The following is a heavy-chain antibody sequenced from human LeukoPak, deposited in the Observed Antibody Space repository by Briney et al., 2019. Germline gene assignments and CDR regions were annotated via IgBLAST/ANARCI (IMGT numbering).Heavy chain of an antibody. Sequence: PGGSLSLPCAASGFGFSSCEMNWVRQAPGKGLEWVSYISSSGSTIHYADSAKGRFTISRDNAKNSLYLQMNSLRAEDTAVYYCARALPSSWYYFDYWGQGTLVTVSS. CDR3: ARALPSSWYYFDY. D-gene: IGHD6-13*01. CDR1: GFGFSSCE. CDR2: ISSSGSTI. J-gene: IGHJ4*02. V-gene: IGHV3-48*03.